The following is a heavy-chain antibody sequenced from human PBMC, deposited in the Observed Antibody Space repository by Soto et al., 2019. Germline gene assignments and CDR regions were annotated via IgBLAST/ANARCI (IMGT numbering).Heavy chain of an antibody. CDR1: GGSISSGGYY. V-gene: IGHV4-31*03. Sequence: QVQLQESGPGLVKPSQTLSLTCTVSGGSISSGGYYWSWIRQHPGKGLEWIGYIYYSGSTYYNPSLKRRVTLSGDPSKNQFSLKLSFLAAADTAVYYCGRGMKGVPAFSWGQGTLVTVSS. CDR3: GRGMKGVPAFS. J-gene: IGHJ5*01. CDR2: IYYSGST.